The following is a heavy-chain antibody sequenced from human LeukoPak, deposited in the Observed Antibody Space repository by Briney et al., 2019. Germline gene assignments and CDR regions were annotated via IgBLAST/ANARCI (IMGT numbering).Heavy chain of an antibody. V-gene: IGHV3-7*03. J-gene: IGHJ4*02. CDR3: AKEVSVYGSGSTYDY. Sequence: PGGSLRLSCAASGFIFTNYFMSWVRQAPGKGLEWVASIKHDGSEKYYVDSVRGRFTISRDNTMNSLYLQMNSLRAEDTAVYYCAKEVSVYGSGSTYDYWGQGTLVTVSS. CDR2: IKHDGSEK. D-gene: IGHD3-10*01. CDR1: GFIFTNYF.